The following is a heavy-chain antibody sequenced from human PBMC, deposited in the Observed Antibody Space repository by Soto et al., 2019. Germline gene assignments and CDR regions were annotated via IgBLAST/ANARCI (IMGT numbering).Heavy chain of an antibody. D-gene: IGHD6-19*01. V-gene: IGHV6-1*01. CDR2: TYYRSKWYN. J-gene: IGHJ4*02. CDR1: GDSVSSNSGA. Sequence: SQTLSLTCAISGDSVSSNSGAWNWIRQSPSRGLEWLGRTYYRSKWYNGYAVSVKSRITINPDTSRNQLSLQLSTVTPEDTAVYYCTGQSVAGAIDYWGQVTPVTVSS. CDR3: TGQSVAGAIDY.